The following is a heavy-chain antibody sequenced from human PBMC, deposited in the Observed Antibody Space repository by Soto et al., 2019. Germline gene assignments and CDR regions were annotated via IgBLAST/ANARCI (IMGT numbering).Heavy chain of an antibody. Sequence: QVQLVQSGAEVRKPGSSVTVSCKASGGTFSNYAISWVRQAPGQGLEWMGGIIPIVGTGSYAQKFQGRVTITADEPTTTAYMELSSLRSEDTAVYYCARVVILVTTASTHYYYHMDVWGPGTTVTVSS. D-gene: IGHD2-2*01. V-gene: IGHV1-69*01. J-gene: IGHJ6*02. CDR1: GGTFSNYA. CDR3: ARVVILVTTASTHYYYHMDV. CDR2: IIPIVGTG.